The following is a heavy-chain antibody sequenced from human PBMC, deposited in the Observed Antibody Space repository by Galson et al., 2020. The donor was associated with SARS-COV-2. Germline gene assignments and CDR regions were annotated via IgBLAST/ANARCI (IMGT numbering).Heavy chain of an antibody. CDR2: ISYDGSNK. V-gene: IGHV3-30-3*01. CDR1: GFTFSSYA. J-gene: IGHJ5*02. CDR3: ARPYSGSYHSGFDP. D-gene: IGHD1-26*01. Sequence: GGSLRLSCAASGFTFSSYAMHWVRQAPGKGLEWVAVISYDGSNKYYADSVKGRFTISRDNSKNTLYLQMNSLRAEDTAVYYCARPYSGSYHSGFDPWGKGTLVTVSS.